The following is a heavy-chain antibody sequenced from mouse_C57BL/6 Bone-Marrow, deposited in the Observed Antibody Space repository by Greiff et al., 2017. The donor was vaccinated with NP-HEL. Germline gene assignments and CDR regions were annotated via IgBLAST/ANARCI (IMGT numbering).Heavy chain of an antibody. Sequence: LVESGAELVRPGASVTLSCKASGYTFTDYEMHWVKQTPVHGLEWIGAIDPETGGTAYNQKFKGKAILTADKSSSTAYMELRSLTSEDSAVYYCTRRGTAQATWFAYWGQGTLVTVSA. CDR3: TRRGTAQATWFAY. V-gene: IGHV1-15*01. J-gene: IGHJ3*01. CDR2: IDPETGGT. CDR1: GYTFTDYE. D-gene: IGHD3-2*02.